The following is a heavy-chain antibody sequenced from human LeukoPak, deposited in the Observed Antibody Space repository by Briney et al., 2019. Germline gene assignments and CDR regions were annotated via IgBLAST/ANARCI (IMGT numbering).Heavy chain of an antibody. V-gene: IGHV3-33*01. CDR3: ARDPTSGSFRNWFDP. Sequence: GGSLRLSCAASGFTFSSYGMHWVRQAPGKGLEGVAVIWYGGSNIHYADSVKGRFTISRDNSKNTLYLQMDSLRAEDTAVYFCARDPTSGSFRNWFDPWGQGTLVTVCS. CDR2: IWYGGSNI. D-gene: IGHD3-10*01. CDR1: GFTFSSYG. J-gene: IGHJ5*02.